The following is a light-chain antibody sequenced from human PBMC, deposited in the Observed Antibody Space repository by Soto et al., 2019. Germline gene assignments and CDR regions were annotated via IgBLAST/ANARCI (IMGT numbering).Light chain of an antibody. CDR1: RSVLYSSNNKNY. CDR3: QQYYSTPRT. J-gene: IGKJ1*01. V-gene: IGKV4-1*01. CDR2: WAS. Sequence: DIVMTQSPDSLSVSLGERATVNCKSTRSVLYSSNNKNYLAWYQQKLGQPPKLLIYWASSRESGVPDRFSGSGSGTDFTLTISSLQAEDVAVYYCQQYYSTPRTFGQGTKVDIK.